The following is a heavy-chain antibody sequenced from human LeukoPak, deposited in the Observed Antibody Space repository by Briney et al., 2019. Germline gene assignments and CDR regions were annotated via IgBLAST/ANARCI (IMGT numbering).Heavy chain of an antibody. CDR3: ATGIDYGGGY. CDR2: IKSEDDGGTI. Sequence: GGSLRLSCAASGFIFSNVWMNWVRQAPGKGLEWVGRIKSEDDGGTIDYAPPVQGRFTVSRDDSKNMMYLQMDSLKTEDSAIYYCATGIDYGGGYWGQGTRVIVSS. D-gene: IGHD4-17*01. V-gene: IGHV3-15*07. CDR1: GFIFSNVW. J-gene: IGHJ4*02.